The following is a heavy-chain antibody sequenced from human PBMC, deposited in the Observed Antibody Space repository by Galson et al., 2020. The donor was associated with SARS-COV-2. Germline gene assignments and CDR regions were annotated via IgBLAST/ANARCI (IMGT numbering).Heavy chain of an antibody. Sequence: GGSLRLSCGAAEFSFSDYWMTWVRQAPGKGLEWVASIKEDGSEKYYQESVKGRFTISRDNAKNSLELQMNSLRAEDAAVYFCARGETVMTPYFDYWGQGSLVSVSS. CDR1: EFSFSDYW. V-gene: IGHV3-7*01. J-gene: IGHJ4*02. D-gene: IGHD2-21*02. CDR2: IKEDGSEK. CDR3: ARGETVMTPYFDY.